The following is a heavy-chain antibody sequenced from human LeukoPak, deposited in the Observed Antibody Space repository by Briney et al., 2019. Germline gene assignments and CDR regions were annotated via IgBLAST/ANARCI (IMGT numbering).Heavy chain of an antibody. V-gene: IGHV4-59*01. CDR1: GGSISSYY. J-gene: IGHJ6*03. D-gene: IGHD2-21*01. CDR3: ARGPRLGYYYYMDV. CDR2: IYYSGST. Sequence: SETLSLTCTVSGGSISSYYWSWIRQPPGKGLEWIGYIYYSGSTNYNPSLKSRVTISVDTSKYQFSLKLSSVTAADTAVYYCARGPRLGYYYYMDVWGKGTTVTISS.